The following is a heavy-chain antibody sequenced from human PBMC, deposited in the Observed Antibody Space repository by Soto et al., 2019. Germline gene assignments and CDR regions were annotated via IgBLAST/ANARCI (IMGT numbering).Heavy chain of an antibody. CDR3: ASFSSMTTDRSYYYYGMDV. CDR1: GGSISSGDYY. V-gene: IGHV4-30-4*01. Sequence: SETLSLTCTVSGGSISSGDYYWSWIRQPPGKGLEWIGYIYYSGSTYYNPSLKSRVTISVDTSKTQFSLKLSSVTAADTAVYYFASFSSMTTDRSYYYYGMDVWGQGTTVTVSS. D-gene: IGHD4-4*01. J-gene: IGHJ6*02. CDR2: IYYSGST.